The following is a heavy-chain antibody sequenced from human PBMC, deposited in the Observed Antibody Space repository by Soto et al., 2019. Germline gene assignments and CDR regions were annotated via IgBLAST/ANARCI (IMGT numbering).Heavy chain of an antibody. Sequence: GESLTISCKGSGYSFTSYWIGWVRQMPGKGLEWMGIIYPGDSDTRYSPSFQGQVTISADKSISTAYLQWSSLKASDTAMYYCARTAAAGKYYYGTDVWGQGTTVTVSS. CDR1: GYSFTSYW. V-gene: IGHV5-51*01. CDR3: ARTAAAGKYYYGTDV. D-gene: IGHD6-13*01. J-gene: IGHJ6*02. CDR2: IYPGDSDT.